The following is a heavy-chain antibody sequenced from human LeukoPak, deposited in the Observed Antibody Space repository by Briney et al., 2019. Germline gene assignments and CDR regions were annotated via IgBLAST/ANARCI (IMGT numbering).Heavy chain of an antibody. Sequence: GGSLRLSCAASGFTVSSNYMSWVRQAPGKGLEWVSVIYSGGSTYYADSVKGRFTISRDNSKNTLYLQMNSLRAEDTAVYYCARSRYSSGGYYFDYWGQGTLVTVSS. V-gene: IGHV3-66*01. CDR1: GFTVSSNY. D-gene: IGHD6-19*01. CDR3: ARSRYSSGGYYFDY. CDR2: IYSGGST. J-gene: IGHJ4*02.